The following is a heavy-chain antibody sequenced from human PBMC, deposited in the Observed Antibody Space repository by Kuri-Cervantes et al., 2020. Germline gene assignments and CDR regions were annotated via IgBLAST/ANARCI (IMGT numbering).Heavy chain of an antibody. CDR3: ARDYWRQQLEKGPWTNYYYYYGMDV. CDR1: GFTFDDYA. V-gene: IGHV3-21*01. CDR2: ISSSSSYI. J-gene: IGHJ6*02. Sequence: GGFLRLSCAASGFTFDDYAMHWVRQAPGKGLEWVSSISSSSSYIYYADSVKGRFTISRDNAKNSLYLQMNSLRAEDTAVYYCARDYWRQQLEKGPWTNYYYYYGMDVWGQGTTVTVSS. D-gene: IGHD6-13*01.